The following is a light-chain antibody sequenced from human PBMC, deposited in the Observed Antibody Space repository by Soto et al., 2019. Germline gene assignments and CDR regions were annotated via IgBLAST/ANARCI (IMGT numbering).Light chain of an antibody. CDR1: SSDVGAYNY. CDR2: EVS. CDR3: CSYTTTSTWV. V-gene: IGLV2-14*01. J-gene: IGLJ3*02. Sequence: QSALTQPASVSGSPGQSITISCTGTSSDVGAYNYVSWYQQHPGKAPKLMISEVSNRPSGVSNRFSGSKSGNTASLTISGLQAEDEADYHCCSYTTTSTWVFGGGTKLPS.